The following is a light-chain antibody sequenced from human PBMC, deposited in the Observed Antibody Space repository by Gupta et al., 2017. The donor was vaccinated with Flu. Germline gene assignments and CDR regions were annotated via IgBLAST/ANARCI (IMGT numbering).Light chain of an antibody. V-gene: IGKV3-15*01. J-gene: IGKJ1*01. CDR1: QSSSNN. CDR2: NSD. CDR3: QHDSDRPPWT. Sequence: TTLSCSLGERVTASCRASQSSSNNLGWYQQKPGQPPRLLIYNSDTRATDSPARFSGGGSGTDFTLTIDSLRSEDVAVYYCQHDSDRPPWTFGPGTKVDLK.